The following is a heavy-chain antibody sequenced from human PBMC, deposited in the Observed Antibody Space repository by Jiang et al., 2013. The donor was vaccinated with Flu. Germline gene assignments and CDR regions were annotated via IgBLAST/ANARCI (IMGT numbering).Heavy chain of an antibody. V-gene: IGHV4-59*08. CDR2: SLTVGVP. J-gene: IGHJ6*01. CDR1: GSISSYY. Sequence: GSISSYYWSWIRQPHGRALSGLALSLTVGVPPTTPPLKSRITISVDTSKSQFSLNLRSVTAADTAAYYCVRVDASSASSPIYFSGLDVWGPRDHGSPSPQ. CDR3: VRVDASSASSPIYFSGLDV. D-gene: IGHD6-6*01.